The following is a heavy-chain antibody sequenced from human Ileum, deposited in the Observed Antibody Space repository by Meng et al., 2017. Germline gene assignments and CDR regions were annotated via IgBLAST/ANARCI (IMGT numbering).Heavy chain of an antibody. D-gene: IGHD1-26*01. Sequence: QVELVESGGGMVKPGGSLRLSWAGSGITFSDYYMSWIRQGPGKGLEWVSYISNSGSNIYYVDSVKGRFTISRDNAKNSLYLQMNSLRAEDTAVYYCSTLSYSSLGYWGQGTLVTVSS. V-gene: IGHV3-11*01. CDR1: GITFSDYY. J-gene: IGHJ4*02. CDR2: ISNSGSNI. CDR3: STLSYSSLGY.